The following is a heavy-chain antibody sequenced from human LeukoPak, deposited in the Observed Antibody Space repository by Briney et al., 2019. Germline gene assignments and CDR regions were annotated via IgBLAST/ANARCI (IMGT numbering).Heavy chain of an antibody. CDR1: GITFSSYG. J-gene: IGHJ6*02. CDR2: ISYDGSNK. V-gene: IGHV3-30*03. Sequence: PGGSLRLSCAASGITFSSYGMHWVRQAPGKGLEWVAVISYDGSNKYYADSVKGRFTISRDNSKNTLYLQMNSLRAEDTAVYYCAYLAAAGTDNYGMDVWGQGTTVTVSS. CDR3: AYLAAAGTDNYGMDV. D-gene: IGHD6-13*01.